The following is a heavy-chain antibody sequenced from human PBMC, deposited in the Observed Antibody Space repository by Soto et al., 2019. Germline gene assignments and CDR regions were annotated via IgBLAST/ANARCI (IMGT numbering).Heavy chain of an antibody. J-gene: IGHJ4*02. CDR2: ISKSSNYI. Sequence: EVQLVESGGGLVKPGGSLRLSCTASGFAFSTYSMNLVRQAPGKGLEWVSSISKSSNYISYADSVKGRFTISRDNAKNSVSLQMNSLRAEDTAVYYCARETSGFDFYFDYGGQGTLLTVSS. D-gene: IGHD5-12*01. V-gene: IGHV3-21*01. CDR3: ARETSGFDFYFDY. CDR1: GFAFSTYS.